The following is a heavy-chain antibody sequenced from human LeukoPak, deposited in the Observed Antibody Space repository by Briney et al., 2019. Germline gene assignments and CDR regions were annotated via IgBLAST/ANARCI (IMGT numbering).Heavy chain of an antibody. V-gene: IGHV4-59*01. D-gene: IGHD5-24*01. Sequence: SGTLSLTCTVSGGTISSYYWSWIRQPPGKGLEWIGYIYYSGSTNYNPSLKGRVTISVDTSKNQFSLKLSSVTAADTAVYYCARHGYNTPFDYWGQGTLVTVSS. CDR1: GGTISSYY. CDR2: IYYSGST. CDR3: ARHGYNTPFDY. J-gene: IGHJ4*02.